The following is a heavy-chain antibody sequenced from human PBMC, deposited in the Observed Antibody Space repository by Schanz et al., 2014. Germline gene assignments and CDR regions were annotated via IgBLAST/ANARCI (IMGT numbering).Heavy chain of an antibody. D-gene: IGHD7-27*01. CDR1: GFSFSYYG. J-gene: IGHJ3*02. CDR2: ISRDGTTS. Sequence: VQLVESGGGVVQSGRSLRLSCAASGFSFSYYGLHWVRQAPGKGLEWLSYISRDGTTSYYADSVKGRFTISRDNAKNSLYLEMTSLRGEDTAVYYCARENLNWEAFDIWGQGTVVTVSS. V-gene: IGHV3-48*04. CDR3: ARENLNWEAFDI.